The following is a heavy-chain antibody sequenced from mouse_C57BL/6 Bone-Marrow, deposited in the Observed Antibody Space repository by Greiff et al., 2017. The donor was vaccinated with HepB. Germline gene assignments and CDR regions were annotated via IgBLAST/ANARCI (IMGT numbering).Heavy chain of an antibody. V-gene: IGHV12-3*01. CDR3: AGDDGYYPWFAY. Sequence: KLMESGPGLVKPSQSLFLTCSITGFPITSGYYWIWIRQSPVKPLEWMGYITHSGETFYNPSLQSPISITRETSKNQFFLQLNSVTTEDTAMYYCAGDDGYYPWFAYWGQGTLVTVSA. J-gene: IGHJ3*01. CDR1: GFPITSGYY. D-gene: IGHD2-3*01. CDR2: ITHSGET.